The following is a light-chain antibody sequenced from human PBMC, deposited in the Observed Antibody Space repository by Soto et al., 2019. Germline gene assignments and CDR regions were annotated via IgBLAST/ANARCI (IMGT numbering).Light chain of an antibody. CDR1: SSDVGTYDY. V-gene: IGLV2-8*01. Sequence: QSVLTQPPSASGSPGQSGTFSCTGTSSDVGTYDYVSWYQQYPGKAPKLLIYGVTRRPSGVPDRFSGSKSGNTAALTVSGLQAEDGAYYYCSSYAGRSMYVFGTGTKVTVL. CDR3: SSYAGRSMYV. J-gene: IGLJ1*01. CDR2: GVT.